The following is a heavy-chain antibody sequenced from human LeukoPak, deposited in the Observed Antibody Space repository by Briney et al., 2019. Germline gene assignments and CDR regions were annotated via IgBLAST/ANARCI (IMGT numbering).Heavy chain of an antibody. Sequence: PGGSLRLSCAASGFTFSSYWMHWVRQAPGKGLVWVSRINNDGSSTSYADSVKGRFTMSRDNAKNTVYLQMNSLRAEDTAVYYCATSRTFDYWGQGTLVTVSS. D-gene: IGHD2-8*01. CDR3: ATSRTFDY. CDR1: GFTFSSYW. J-gene: IGHJ4*02. V-gene: IGHV3-74*01. CDR2: INNDGSST.